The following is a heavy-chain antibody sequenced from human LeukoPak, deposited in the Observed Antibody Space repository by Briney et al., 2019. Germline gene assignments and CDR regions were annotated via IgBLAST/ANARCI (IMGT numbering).Heavy chain of an antibody. D-gene: IGHD6-13*01. Sequence: GGSLRLSCAASGFTFSSYAMSWVRQAPGKGLEWVSAISGSGCSTFYADSVKGRFTISRDNSKNTLYLQMNSLRAEDTAVYYCAKPPGIAAAGWFDPWGQGTLVTVSS. J-gene: IGHJ5*02. CDR3: AKPPGIAAAGWFDP. V-gene: IGHV3-23*01. CDR2: ISGSGCST. CDR1: GFTFSSYA.